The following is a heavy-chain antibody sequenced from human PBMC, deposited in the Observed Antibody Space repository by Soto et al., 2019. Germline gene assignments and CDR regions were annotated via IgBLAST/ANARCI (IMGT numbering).Heavy chain of an antibody. CDR2: ISYDGSNK. J-gene: IGHJ4*02. Sequence: QVQLVESGGGVVQPGRSLRLSCAASGFTFSSYGMHWVRQAPGKGLEWVAVISYDGSNKYYADSVKGRFTISRDNSKNTLCLQMNSLRAEDTAVYYCAKDLLRYSSSWFGVFDYWGQGTLVTVSS. D-gene: IGHD6-13*01. CDR3: AKDLLRYSSSWFGVFDY. V-gene: IGHV3-30*18. CDR1: GFTFSSYG.